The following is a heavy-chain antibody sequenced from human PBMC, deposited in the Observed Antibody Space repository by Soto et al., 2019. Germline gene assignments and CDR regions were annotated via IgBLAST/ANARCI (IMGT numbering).Heavy chain of an antibody. Sequence: GASVKVSCKASGYTFTSYGISWVRQAPGQGLEWMGWISAYNGNTNYAQKLQGRVTMTTDTSTSTAYMELRSLRSDDTAVYYCATTPYYYDSSGSNGTLGELSYWGQGTLVTVSS. CDR3: ATTPYYYDSSGSNGTLGELSY. D-gene: IGHD3-22*01. V-gene: IGHV1-18*01. CDR2: ISAYNGNT. CDR1: GYTFTSYG. J-gene: IGHJ4*02.